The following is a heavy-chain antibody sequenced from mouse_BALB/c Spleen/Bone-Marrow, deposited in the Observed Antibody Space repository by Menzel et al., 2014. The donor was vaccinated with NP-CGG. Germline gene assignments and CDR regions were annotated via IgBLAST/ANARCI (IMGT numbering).Heavy chain of an antibody. CDR1: GYTFXSYT. CDR2: INPSSGYT. D-gene: IGHD2-4*01. V-gene: IGHV1-4*01. Sequence: QVQLQQSGAELARPGASVKMSCKASGYTFXSYTMHWVKQRPGQGLEWIGYINPSSGYTNYNQKFKDKATLTADKSSSTAYMQLSSLTSEDSVVYYCPRSYYDYDRAWFAYWGQGTLVTVSA. CDR3: PRSYYDYDRAWFAY. J-gene: IGHJ3*01.